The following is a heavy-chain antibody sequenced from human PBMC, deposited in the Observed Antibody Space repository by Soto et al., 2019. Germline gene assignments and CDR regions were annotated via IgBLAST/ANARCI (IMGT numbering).Heavy chain of an antibody. CDR2: TDSGGPFT. D-gene: IGHD2-21*01. V-gene: IGHV3-74*01. CDR3: VRDDFVLCLVY. CDR1: GLSFSSFT. Sequence: GSVKLSCATSGLSFSSFTTNWVRQDLGKGLEWVSHTDSGGPFTTYADSVKSRFKSFTDNAKSTLYLQLNSLRAEDTGVYYCVRDDFVLCLVYRGPGTLVIVPS. J-gene: IGHJ4*02.